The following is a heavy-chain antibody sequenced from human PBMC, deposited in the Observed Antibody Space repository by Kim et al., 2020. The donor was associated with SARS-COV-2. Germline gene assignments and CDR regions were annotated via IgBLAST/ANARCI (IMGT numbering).Heavy chain of an antibody. CDR2: IWYDGSNK. V-gene: IGHV3-33*06. CDR3: AKEVAAAGTGGYNY. J-gene: IGHJ4*02. Sequence: GGSLRLSCAASGFTFSSYGMHWVRQAPGKGLEWVAVIWYDGSNKYYADSVKGRFTISRDNSKNTLYLQMNSLRAEDTAVYYCAKEVAAAGTGGYNYWGQGTLGTASP. CDR1: GFTFSSYG. D-gene: IGHD6-13*01.